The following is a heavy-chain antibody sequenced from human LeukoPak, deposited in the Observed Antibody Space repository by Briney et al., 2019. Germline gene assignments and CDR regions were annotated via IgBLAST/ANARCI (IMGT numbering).Heavy chain of an antibody. Sequence: ASVKISCKASGYTFSNYYMHWVRQAPRQGLEWMGIINPSVGSASSAQKFQGRVTMTGDTSTSTVYMELSSLRSDDTAVYYCARDYHGSGSLTTFDYWGQGTLVTVSS. CDR3: ARDYHGSGSLTTFDY. D-gene: IGHD3-10*01. CDR2: INPSVGSA. CDR1: GYTFSNYY. V-gene: IGHV1-46*01. J-gene: IGHJ4*02.